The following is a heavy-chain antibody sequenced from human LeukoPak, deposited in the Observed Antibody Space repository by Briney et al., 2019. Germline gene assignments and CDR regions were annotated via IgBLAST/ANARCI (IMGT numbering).Heavy chain of an antibody. V-gene: IGHV3-30*01. J-gene: IGHJ4*02. CDR3: ARLGCRAAARPPIDY. D-gene: IGHD6-6*01. Sequence: GGSLRLSCAASGFTFSSYAMHWVRQAPGKGLEWVAVISYDGSNKYYADSVKGRFTISRDNSKNTLYLQMNSLRAEDTAVYYCARLGCRAAARPPIDYWGQGTLVTVSS. CDR2: ISYDGSNK. CDR1: GFTFSSYA.